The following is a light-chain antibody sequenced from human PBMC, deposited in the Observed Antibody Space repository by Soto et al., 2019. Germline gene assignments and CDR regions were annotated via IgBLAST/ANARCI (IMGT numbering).Light chain of an antibody. J-gene: IGLJ1*01. CDR1: SSDVGSYNR. V-gene: IGLV2-18*02. Sequence: YALTQPPSVSGSLGQSVTISCTGTSSDVGSYNRVSWYQQPPGTAPKLMIYEVSNRPSGVPDRFSGSKSGNTASLTISGLQAEDEADYYCSSYTSSSTLGVFGTGTKVTVL. CDR3: SSYTSSSTLGV. CDR2: EVS.